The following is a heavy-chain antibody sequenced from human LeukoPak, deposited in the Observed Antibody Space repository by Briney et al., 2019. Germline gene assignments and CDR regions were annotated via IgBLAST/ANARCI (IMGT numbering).Heavy chain of an antibody. CDR2: ISSSGSTI. D-gene: IGHD3-3*01. CDR3: ARGPTTYYDFWSGYYAY. Sequence: GGSLRLSCAASGFTFSDYYMSWIRQAPGKGLEWVPYISSSGSTIYYADSAKGRFTISRDNAKNTLYLQMNSLRAEDTAVYYCARGPTTYYDFWSGYYAYWGQGTLVTVSS. CDR1: GFTFSDYY. J-gene: IGHJ4*02. V-gene: IGHV3-11*04.